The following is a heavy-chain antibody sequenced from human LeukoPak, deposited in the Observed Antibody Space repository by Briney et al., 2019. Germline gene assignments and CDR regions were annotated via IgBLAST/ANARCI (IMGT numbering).Heavy chain of an antibody. CDR2: INAGNGNT. V-gene: IGHV1-3*01. CDR1: GYTFTGYA. J-gene: IGHJ5*02. CDR3: ARGSSWYNWFDP. Sequence: ASVKVSCKASGYTFTGYAMHWVRQAPGQRLEWMGWINAGNGNTKYSQKLQGRVTMTTDTSTSTAYMELRSLRSDDTAVYYCARGSSWYNWFDPWGQGTLVTVSS. D-gene: IGHD6-13*01.